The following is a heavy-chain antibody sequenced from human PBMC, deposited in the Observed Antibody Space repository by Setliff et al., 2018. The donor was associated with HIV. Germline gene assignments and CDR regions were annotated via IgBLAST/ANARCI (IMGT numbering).Heavy chain of an antibody. V-gene: IGHV3-48*03. CDR1: GFTLSYYS. CDR2: ISTSGSTI. D-gene: IGHD7-27*01. J-gene: IGHJ4*02. CDR3: AREGPQTGDHSLALF. Sequence: LRLSCAASGFTLSYYSMNWVRQAPGKGLEWISYISTSGSTIYYADSVKGRFTISRDNAKNSLYLQMNSLGSEDTAVYYCAREGPQTGDHSLALFWGQGTVVTVSS.